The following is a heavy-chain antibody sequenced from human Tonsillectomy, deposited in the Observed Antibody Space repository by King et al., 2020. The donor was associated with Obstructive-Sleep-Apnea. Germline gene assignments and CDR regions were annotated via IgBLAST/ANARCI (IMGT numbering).Heavy chain of an antibody. CDR2: ISPHNGKT. CDR1: GYTFTGYG. V-gene: IGHV1-18*01. J-gene: IGHJ4*02. CDR3: AREEYYFDGSGYYPSDY. D-gene: IGHD3-22*01. Sequence: QLVQSGAEVKKPGASVKVSCKTSGYTFTGYGINWVRQAPGQGLEWMGWISPHNGKTNYAQKVQGRVTMTTDTSTTTAYMELRSLRSDDTAVYYCAREEYYFDGSGYYPSDYWGQGTLVTGSS.